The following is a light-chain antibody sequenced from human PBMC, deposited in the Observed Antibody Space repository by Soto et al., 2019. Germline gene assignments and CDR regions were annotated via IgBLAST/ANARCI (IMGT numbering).Light chain of an antibody. CDR1: QSLLHINGYNY. Sequence: DIVMTQSPLSLPVTPGEPASISCRSSQSLLHINGYNYLDWYLQKPGQSPQLLIYLGSNRASGVPDRFSGSGSGTDFTLKISRVEAEDVGVYYCMQALHTPKTFGGGTKVEIK. V-gene: IGKV2-28*01. CDR3: MQALHTPKT. CDR2: LGS. J-gene: IGKJ4*01.